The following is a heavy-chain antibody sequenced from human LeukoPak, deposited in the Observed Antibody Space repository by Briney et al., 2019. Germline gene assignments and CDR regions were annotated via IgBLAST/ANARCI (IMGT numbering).Heavy chain of an antibody. V-gene: IGHV3-11*06. D-gene: IGHD3-22*01. CDR2: VSSSSSYT. CDR3: ARDWTYYYDSSGYYRAFDI. CDR1: GFTFSDYY. Sequence: GGSLRLSCAASGFTFSDYYMSWIRQAPGRGLEWVSYVSSSSSYTNYADSVRGRFTISRDNAKDSLYLQMNSLRAEDTAVYYCARDWTYYYDSSGYYRAFDIWGQGTMITVSS. J-gene: IGHJ3*02.